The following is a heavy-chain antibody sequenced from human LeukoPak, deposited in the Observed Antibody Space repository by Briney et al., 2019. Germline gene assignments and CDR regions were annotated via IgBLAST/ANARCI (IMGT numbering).Heavy chain of an antibody. CDR2: IIQDGGMK. Sequence: PGGSLRLSCAASGFTVSSNYMSWVRQAPGKGLEWVAEIIQDGGMKYHADSVKGRFTISRDNDKKSVYLQMNSLRAEDTAVYYCVVQAGLTYYDTSFDSWGQGTLVTVSS. D-gene: IGHD3-3*01. J-gene: IGHJ5*01. CDR3: VVQAGLTYYDTSFDS. CDR1: GFTVSSNY. V-gene: IGHV3-7*03.